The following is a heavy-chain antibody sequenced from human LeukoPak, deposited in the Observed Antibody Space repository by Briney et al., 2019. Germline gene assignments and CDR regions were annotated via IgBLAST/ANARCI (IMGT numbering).Heavy chain of an antibody. CDR3: AKDGYYDFWSGYYEDY. Sequence: GGSLRLSCAASGFTFSSYGMHWVRQAPGKGLEWVAFIRYDGSNKYYADSVKGRFTISRDNSKNTLYLQMYSLRAEDTAVYYCAKDGYYDFWSGYYEDYWGQGTLVTVSS. D-gene: IGHD3-3*01. V-gene: IGHV3-30*02. CDR2: IRYDGSNK. J-gene: IGHJ4*02. CDR1: GFTFSSYG.